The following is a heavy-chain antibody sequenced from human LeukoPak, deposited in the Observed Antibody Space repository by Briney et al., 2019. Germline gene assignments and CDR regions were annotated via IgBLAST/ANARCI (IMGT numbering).Heavy chain of an antibody. J-gene: IGHJ5*02. V-gene: IGHV3-53*01. CDR2: IYSGGST. CDR3: ARVEKSRAARVFWFDP. Sequence: GGSLRLSCAASGFTVSSNYMSWVRQAPGKGLEWVSVIYSGGSTYYADSVKGRFTISRDNSKNTLYLQMNSLRAEDTAVFYCARVEKSRAARVFWFDPWGQGTLVTVSS. D-gene: IGHD6-6*01. CDR1: GFTVSSNY.